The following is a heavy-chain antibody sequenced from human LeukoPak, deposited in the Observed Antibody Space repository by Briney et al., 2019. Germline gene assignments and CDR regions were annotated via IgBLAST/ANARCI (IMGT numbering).Heavy chain of an antibody. CDR3: TTDISSGWTFDY. CDR2: IKSKTDGGTT. V-gene: IGHV3-15*01. D-gene: IGHD6-19*01. Sequence: PGGSLRLSCAASGFTFSNAWMSWVRQAPGKGLEWVGRIKSKTDGGTTDYAAPVKGRFTISRDDSKNTLYLQMNSLKTEDTAVYYCTTDISSGWTFDYWGQGTLVTVSS. CDR1: GFTFSNAW. J-gene: IGHJ4*02.